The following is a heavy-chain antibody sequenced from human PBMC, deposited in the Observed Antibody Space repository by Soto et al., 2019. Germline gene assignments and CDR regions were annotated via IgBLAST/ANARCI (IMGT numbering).Heavy chain of an antibody. CDR3: ARVLLRYFDWLKFRIESSKYYFDY. D-gene: IGHD3-9*01. CDR1: GYTFTSYG. CDR2: ISAYNGNT. J-gene: IGHJ4*02. V-gene: IGHV1-18*01. Sequence: QVQLVQSGAEVKKPGASVKVSCKASGYTFTSYGISWVRQAPGQGLEWMGWISAYNGNTNYAQKLQGRVTMTTDTSTSTAYMALRSLRSDDTAVYYCARVLLRYFDWLKFRIESSKYYFDYWGQGTLVTVSS.